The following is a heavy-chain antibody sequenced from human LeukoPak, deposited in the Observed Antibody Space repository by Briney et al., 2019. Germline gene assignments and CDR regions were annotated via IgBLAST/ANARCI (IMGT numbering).Heavy chain of an antibody. V-gene: IGHV1-2*04. CDR2: INPNSGGT. CDR1: GYTFTGYY. J-gene: IGHJ6*04. Sequence: ASVKVSCKASGYTFTGYYMHWVRQAPGQGLEWMGWINPNSGGTNYAQKFQGWVTMTRDTSISTAYMELSRLRSDDTAVYYRARAAGRSPYYYYGMDVWGKGTTVTVSS. CDR3: ARAAGRSPYYYYGMDV.